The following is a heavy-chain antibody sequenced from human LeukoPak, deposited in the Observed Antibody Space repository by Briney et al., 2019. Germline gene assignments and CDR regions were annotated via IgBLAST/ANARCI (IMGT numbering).Heavy chain of an antibody. V-gene: IGHV3-11*06. CDR2: ITTTSSYT. CDR3: ARGRLWFGEFTSRGTFDI. D-gene: IGHD3-10*01. Sequence: GGSLRLSCAASGFTFSDPHMTWIRQAPGEGLEWISYITTTSSYTNYADPVNGRFTISRDNAKNSLYLQMNSLRVEDTAMYYWARGRLWFGEFTSRGTFDIWGQGTMVTVSS. J-gene: IGHJ3*02. CDR1: GFTFSDPH.